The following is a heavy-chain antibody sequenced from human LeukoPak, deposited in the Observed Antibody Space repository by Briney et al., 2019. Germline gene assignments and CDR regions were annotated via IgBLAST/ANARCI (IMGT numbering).Heavy chain of an antibody. CDR1: GGSISSSSYY. V-gene: IGHV4-39*07. Sequence: SETLSLTCTVSGGSISSSSYYWGWIRQPPGKGLEWIGSIYYSGGTYYNPSLKSRVTISVDTSKNQFSLKLSSVTAADTAVYYCASGQRGYSYGGFDPWGQGTLVTVSS. CDR3: ASGQRGYSYGGFDP. CDR2: IYYSGGT. J-gene: IGHJ5*02. D-gene: IGHD5-18*01.